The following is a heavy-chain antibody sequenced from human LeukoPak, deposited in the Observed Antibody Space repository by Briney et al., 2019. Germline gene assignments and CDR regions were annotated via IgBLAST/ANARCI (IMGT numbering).Heavy chain of an antibody. D-gene: IGHD6-19*01. CDR2: IRSKAYGGTT. CDR3: TRDSLKAVGGWETGYYYYYYMDV. CDR1: GFTFGDYA. V-gene: IGHV3-49*04. Sequence: PGGSLRLSCTASGFTFGDYAMSWVRQAPGKGLEWVGFIRSKAYGGTTEYAASVKGRFTISRDDSKSIAYLQMNSLKTEDTAVYYCTRDSLKAVGGWETGYYYYYYMDVWGKGTTVTISS. J-gene: IGHJ6*03.